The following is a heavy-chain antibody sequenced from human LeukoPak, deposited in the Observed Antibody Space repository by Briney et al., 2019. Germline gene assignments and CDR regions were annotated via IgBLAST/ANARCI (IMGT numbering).Heavy chain of an antibody. Sequence: NPGGSLRLPCAASGFTFSSYSMNWVRQAPGKGLEWVSSISSSSSYIYYADSVKGRFTISRDNAKNSLYLQMNSLRAEDTAVYYCARDRLSYGSGIDYWGQGTLVTVSS. CDR3: ARDRLSYGSGIDY. CDR2: ISSSSSYI. CDR1: GFTFSSYS. V-gene: IGHV3-21*01. J-gene: IGHJ4*02. D-gene: IGHD3-10*01.